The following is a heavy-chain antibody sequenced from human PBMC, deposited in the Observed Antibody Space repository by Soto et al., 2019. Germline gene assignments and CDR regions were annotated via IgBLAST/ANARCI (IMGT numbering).Heavy chain of an antibody. CDR1: GFTFSSYA. Sequence: PGGSLRLSCAASGFTFSSYAMSWVRQAPGKGLEWVSAISSGGGTIYYADSVKGRFTISRDNARNSLYLQVNSLRAEDTAVYYCAREKSYGDFGSEKYLDYWGQGTLVTVSS. D-gene: IGHD4-17*01. CDR2: ISSGGGTI. V-gene: IGHV3-23*01. CDR3: AREKSYGDFGSEKYLDY. J-gene: IGHJ4*02.